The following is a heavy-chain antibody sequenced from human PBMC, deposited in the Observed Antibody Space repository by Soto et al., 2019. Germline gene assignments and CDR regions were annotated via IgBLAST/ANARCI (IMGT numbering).Heavy chain of an antibody. CDR2: TRNKANSYTT. J-gene: IGHJ1*01. V-gene: IGHV3-72*01. CDR1: GFTFSDHY. D-gene: IGHD3-16*01. Sequence: EVQLVESGGGLVQPGGSLRLSCAASGFTFSDHYMDWVRQAPGKGLEWVGRTRNKANSYTTEYAASVKGRFTISRDDSKTSLYLQMNSLKTEDTAVYYCASWGYASNFQHWGQGTLVTVSS. CDR3: ASWGYASNFQH.